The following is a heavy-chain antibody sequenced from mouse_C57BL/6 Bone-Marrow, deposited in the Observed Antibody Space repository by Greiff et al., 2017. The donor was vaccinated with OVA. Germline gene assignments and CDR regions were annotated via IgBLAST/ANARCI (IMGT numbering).Heavy chain of an antibody. CDR2: INPRSGNT. CDR3: ASYYYGSPAMDY. Sequence: QVQLQQSGAELARPGASVKLSCKASGYTFTSYGISWVKQRTGQGLGGIGEINPRSGNTYYNEKFKGKATLTADKSSSTAYMELRSLTSEDSAVYFCASYYYGSPAMDYWGQGTSVTVSS. J-gene: IGHJ4*01. CDR1: GYTFTSYG. V-gene: IGHV1-81*01. D-gene: IGHD1-1*01.